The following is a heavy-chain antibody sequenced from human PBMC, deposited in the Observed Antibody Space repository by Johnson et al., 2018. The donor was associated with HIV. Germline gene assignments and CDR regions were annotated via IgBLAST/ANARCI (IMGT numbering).Heavy chain of an antibody. Sequence: VQLVESGGGLVQPGGSLRLSCAASGFTFSSNYMTWVRQAPGTGLEWVGRTRHKAHSYTTAYAASVPSRFIIQSDDSKNTLHLQMNSLKTEDTAVYYCTREGRTVAAFTVGAFDIWGQGTMVTVSS. CDR1: GFTFSSNY. J-gene: IGHJ3*02. CDR2: TRHKAHSYTT. D-gene: IGHD6-19*01. CDR3: TREGRTVAAFTVGAFDI. V-gene: IGHV3-72*01.